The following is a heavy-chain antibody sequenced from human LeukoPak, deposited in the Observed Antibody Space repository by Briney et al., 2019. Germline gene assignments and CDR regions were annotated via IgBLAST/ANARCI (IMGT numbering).Heavy chain of an antibody. CDR2: IYHSGST. V-gene: IGHV4-38-2*02. D-gene: IGHD5-18*01. Sequence: SETLSLTCTVSGYSISSGYYWGWIRQPPGKGLEWIGSIYHSGSTYYNPSLKSRVTISVDTSKNQFSLKLSSVTAADTAVYYCARAGGYSYDLDYWGQGTLVTVSS. J-gene: IGHJ4*02. CDR3: ARAGGYSYDLDY. CDR1: GYSISSGYY.